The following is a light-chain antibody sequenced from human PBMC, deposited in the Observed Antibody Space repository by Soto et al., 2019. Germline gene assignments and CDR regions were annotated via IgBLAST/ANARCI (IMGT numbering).Light chain of an antibody. CDR1: QSVSSY. CDR2: DAS. CDR3: QQRTNWPIT. Sequence: EIVLTQSPATLSLSPGERATLSCRASQSVSSYLAWYHHKPGQAPRLLIYDASNRATGIPARFSGSGSGTDFTLTISSLEPEDFGVYYGQQRTNWPITFGQGTRLEIK. J-gene: IGKJ5*01. V-gene: IGKV3-11*01.